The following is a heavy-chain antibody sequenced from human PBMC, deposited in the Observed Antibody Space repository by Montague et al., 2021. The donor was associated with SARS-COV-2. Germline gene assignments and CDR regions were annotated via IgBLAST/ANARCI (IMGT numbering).Heavy chain of an antibody. Sequence: SETLSLTCAVSGASVSSINWWSWFRQPPGRGLEWIAEIHHTGIINFNPSLGSRGLISLDSSNNQFSLPLNSVTAADTATDYCASHPVFQQLYSWGQGTLVSVS. CDR3: ASHPVFQQLYS. D-gene: IGHD6-13*01. V-gene: IGHV4-4*02. J-gene: IGHJ4*02. CDR2: IHHTGII. CDR1: GASVSSINW.